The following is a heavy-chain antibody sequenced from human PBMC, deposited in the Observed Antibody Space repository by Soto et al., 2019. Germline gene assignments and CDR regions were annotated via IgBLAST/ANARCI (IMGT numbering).Heavy chain of an antibody. CDR1: GFTFSSYG. J-gene: IGHJ4*02. CDR2: IRGRGDST. Sequence: EVQLLESGGGLVQPGGSPRLSCAASGFTFSSYGMSWVRQAPGKGLEWVSTIRGRGDSTYYADSVKGRFTISRDNSKNTLYLQMNSLRAEDTATYYCVPTPEGQPFDYWGQGTLVTVSS. V-gene: IGHV3-23*01. CDR3: VPTPEGQPFDY. D-gene: IGHD2-2*01.